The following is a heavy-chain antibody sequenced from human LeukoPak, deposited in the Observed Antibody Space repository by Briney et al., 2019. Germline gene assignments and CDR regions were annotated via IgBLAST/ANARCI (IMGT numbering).Heavy chain of an antibody. D-gene: IGHD2-8*01. CDR1: GYSFTSYW. CDR2: IYPGDSDT. V-gene: IGHV5-51*01. CDR3: ARQRGYCTNGVCYTDYDAFDI. Sequence: GESLNFSCKGSGYSFTSYWIGWVRQMPGKGLEWMGIIYPGDSDTRYSPSFQGQVTISADKSISTAYLQWSSLKASDTAMYYCARQRGYCTNGVCYTDYDAFDIWGQGTMVTVSS. J-gene: IGHJ3*02.